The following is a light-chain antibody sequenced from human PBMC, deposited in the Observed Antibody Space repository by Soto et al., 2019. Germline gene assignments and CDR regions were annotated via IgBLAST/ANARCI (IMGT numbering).Light chain of an antibody. Sequence: DIQMTQSPSSLSASVGYRVTITCLASQGIRNDLGWYQQKPGKAPKLLIYKASTLKSGVPSRFSGSGSGTESTLTISSLQPDDFATYYCQHYNSYSEAFGQGTKVDIK. CDR3: QHYNSYSEA. J-gene: IGKJ1*01. CDR2: KAS. CDR1: QGIRND. V-gene: IGKV1-5*03.